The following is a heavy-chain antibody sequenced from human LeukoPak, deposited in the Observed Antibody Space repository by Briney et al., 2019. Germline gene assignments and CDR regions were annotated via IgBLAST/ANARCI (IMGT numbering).Heavy chain of an antibody. CDR1: GGTFRSYA. Sequence: SSVKVSCKASGGTFRSYAISWVRQAPGQGHEWMGGIIPIFGTANYAQKFQGRVTITADESTSTAYMELSSLRSEDTAVYYCARDQGYRYGYGDFDYWGQGTLVTVSS. CDR3: ARDQGYRYGYGDFDY. V-gene: IGHV1-69*01. CDR2: IIPIFGTA. D-gene: IGHD5-18*01. J-gene: IGHJ4*02.